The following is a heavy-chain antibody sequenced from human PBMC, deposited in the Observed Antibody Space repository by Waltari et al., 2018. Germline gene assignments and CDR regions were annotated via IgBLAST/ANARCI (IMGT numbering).Heavy chain of an antibody. D-gene: IGHD1-20*01. Sequence: EVQLVESGGGLIQPGGSLRLSCEASGFIFSSHWMSWVRQAPGKGLEFVANIKQDGSETNHVDSVKGRFTISRDNAQNSLYLQMHGLRVEDTAVYYCVRDNFDAYFDSWGQGTLVTVSS. CDR3: VRDNFDAYFDS. CDR1: GFIFSSHW. V-gene: IGHV3-7*01. CDR2: IKQDGSET. J-gene: IGHJ4*02.